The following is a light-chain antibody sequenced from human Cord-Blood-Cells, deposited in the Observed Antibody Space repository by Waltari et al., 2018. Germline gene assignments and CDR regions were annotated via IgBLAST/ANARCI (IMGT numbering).Light chain of an antibody. CDR1: QSVLYSSNNKNY. Sequence: DLVMTQSPDSLAVSLGARATINFKSSQSVLYSSNNKNYLAWYQQKPGQPPKLLIYWASTRESGVPDRFSGSGSGTDFTLTISSLQAEDVAVYYCQQYYRTPLTFGPGTKVDIK. CDR2: WAS. J-gene: IGKJ3*01. V-gene: IGKV4-1*01. CDR3: QQYYRTPLT.